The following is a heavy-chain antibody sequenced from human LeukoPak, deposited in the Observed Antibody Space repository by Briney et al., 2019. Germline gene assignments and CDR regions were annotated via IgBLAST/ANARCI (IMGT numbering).Heavy chain of an antibody. CDR3: AKKGTVVTPGLYFDY. CDR1: GFTFSSYW. J-gene: IGHJ4*02. CDR2: ISINGDRT. D-gene: IGHD4-23*01. Sequence: HAGGSLRLSCAASGFTFSSYWMSWVRQAPGKGLEWVSTISINGDRTYYADSVKGRFTISRDNSNNTLYLEMNSLGAEDTATYYCAKKGTVVTPGLYFDYWGQGILVTVSS. V-gene: IGHV3-23*01.